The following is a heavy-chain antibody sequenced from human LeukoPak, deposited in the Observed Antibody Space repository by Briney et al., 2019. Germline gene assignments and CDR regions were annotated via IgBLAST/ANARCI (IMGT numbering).Heavy chain of an antibody. J-gene: IGHJ4*02. CDR1: GFTFSNYN. CDR3: ARSKDDYDFLFDY. V-gene: IGHV3-48*02. CDR2: ISSSSSTI. D-gene: IGHD4-17*01. Sequence: PGGSLRLSCAASGFTFSNYNMNWVRQAPGKGLEWVSFISSSSSTIYYADSVKGRFTISRDNAKNSLYLQMNSLRDEDTAVYYCARSKDDYDFLFDYWGQGTLVTVSS.